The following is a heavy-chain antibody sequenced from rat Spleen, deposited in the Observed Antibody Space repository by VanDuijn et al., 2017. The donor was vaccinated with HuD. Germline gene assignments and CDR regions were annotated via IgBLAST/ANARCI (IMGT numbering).Heavy chain of an antibody. D-gene: IGHD1-9*01. CDR2: IWTGGNT. CDR3: ARARTYYGYNSYYFDY. V-gene: IGHV2S63*01. CDR1: GFTLSDYY. Sequence: EVRLVESGGGLVRPGRSLKLSCAASGFTLSDYYMAWVRQPPGKGLEWMGVIWTGGNTAYNSLLKSRLSISRDTSKSLVFLKMNSLQTEDTATYYCARARTYYGYNSYYFDYWGQGVMVTVSS. J-gene: IGHJ2*01.